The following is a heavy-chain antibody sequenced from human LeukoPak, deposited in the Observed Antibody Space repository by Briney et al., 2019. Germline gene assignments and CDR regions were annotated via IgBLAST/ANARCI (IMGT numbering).Heavy chain of an antibody. J-gene: IGHJ4*02. CDR3: MTAAGYNFGQY. Sequence: GGSLRLSCAASGLTVNNNYMNWVRQAPGKGLEWVSALYIGGNTYHADSVRGRFTISRDNSKNTLYLQMNSLRAEDTAIYYCMTAAGYNFGQYWGQGTLVTVSS. CDR1: GLTVNNNY. V-gene: IGHV3-53*01. CDR2: LYIGGNT. D-gene: IGHD5-18*01.